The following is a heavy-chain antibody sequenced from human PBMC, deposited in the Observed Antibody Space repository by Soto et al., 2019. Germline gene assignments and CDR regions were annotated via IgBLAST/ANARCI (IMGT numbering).Heavy chain of an antibody. CDR1: GGSISSGGYY. CDR3: ARGIGQQLAPDY. Sequence: SETLSLTCTVSGGSISSGGYYWSWIRQHPGKGLEWIGYIYYSGSTYYNPSLKIRVTISVDTSKNQFSLKLSSVTAADTAVYYCARGIGQQLAPDYWGQGTLVTVSS. V-gene: IGHV4-31*03. CDR2: IYYSGST. D-gene: IGHD6-13*01. J-gene: IGHJ4*02.